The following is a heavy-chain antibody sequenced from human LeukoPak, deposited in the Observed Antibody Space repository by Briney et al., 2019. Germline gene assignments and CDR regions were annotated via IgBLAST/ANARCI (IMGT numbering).Heavy chain of an antibody. V-gene: IGHV4-59*01. Sequence: PSETLSLTCTVSGGSISSYFWSWIRQPPGKGLEWIGYIYYSGSTNYNPSLKSRVTISVDTSKNQFSLKLSSVTAADMAVYYCARGHFLGTGTNWFDPWGQGTLVTVSS. CDR3: ARGHFLGTGTNWFDP. D-gene: IGHD1-1*01. CDR1: GGSISSYF. CDR2: IYYSGST. J-gene: IGHJ5*02.